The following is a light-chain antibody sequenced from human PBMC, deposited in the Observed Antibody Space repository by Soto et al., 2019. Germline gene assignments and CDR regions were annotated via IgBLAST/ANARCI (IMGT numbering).Light chain of an antibody. J-gene: IGLJ2*01. CDR3: ASWDDSLNGPV. Sequence: QFVLTQPPSASGTPGQRVTISCSGSSSNIGTNTVNWYQHLPGTAPKLLIYSNNQRPSGVPDRFSGSKSATSASLAISGLQSEDEADYYCASWDDSLNGPVFGGGTKLTVL. V-gene: IGLV1-44*01. CDR1: SSNIGTNT. CDR2: SNN.